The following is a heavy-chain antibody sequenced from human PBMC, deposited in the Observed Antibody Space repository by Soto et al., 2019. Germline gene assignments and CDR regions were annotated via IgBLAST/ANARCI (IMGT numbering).Heavy chain of an antibody. CDR3: ASTAYGISSDSDFDY. V-gene: IGHV1-8*01. CDR1: GYSFISYD. CDR2: INPNSGHT. J-gene: IGHJ4*02. D-gene: IGHD6-6*01. Sequence: QVQLVQSGAEVKKPGASVKVSCKASGYSFISYDINWVRQATGQGLEWMGWINPNSGHTDYAQKCQGRVTMTRDTSISTAFMEVSRLRADVTAVYYCASTAYGISSDSDFDYWGQGTLVTVSS.